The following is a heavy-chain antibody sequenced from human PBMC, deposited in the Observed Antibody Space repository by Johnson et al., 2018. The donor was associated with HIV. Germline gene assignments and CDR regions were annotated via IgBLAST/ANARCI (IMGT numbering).Heavy chain of an antibody. V-gene: IGHV3-30-3*01. J-gene: IGHJ3*02. CDR1: GFTFSSYA. CDR3: ARCSDFGVIINDAFDI. Sequence: LVESGGGVVQPGRSLRLSCAASGFTFSSYALHWVRQAPGKGLEWVAVISYDGSNKYYADSVKGRFTISRDNSKNTLYLQMNSLRAEDTAVYYCARCSDFGVIINDAFDIWGQGTMVIVSS. CDR2: ISYDGSNK. D-gene: IGHD3-3*01.